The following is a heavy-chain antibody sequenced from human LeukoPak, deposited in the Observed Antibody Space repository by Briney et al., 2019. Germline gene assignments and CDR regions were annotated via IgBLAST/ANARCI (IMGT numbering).Heavy chain of an antibody. CDR2: INHSGST. CDR1: GGSFSGYY. D-gene: IGHD6-13*01. CDR3: ARRSSWYLNSWFDP. V-gene: IGHV4-34*01. J-gene: IGHJ5*02. Sequence: PSETLSLTCAVYGGSFSGYYWSWIREPPGKGLEWIGEINHSGSTNYNPSLKSRVTISVDTSKNQFSLKLSSVTAADTAVYYCARRSSWYLNSWFDPWGQGTLVTVSS.